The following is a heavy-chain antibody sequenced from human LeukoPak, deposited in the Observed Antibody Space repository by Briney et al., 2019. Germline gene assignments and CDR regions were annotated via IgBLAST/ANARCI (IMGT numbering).Heavy chain of an antibody. CDR3: ARRPKESYDYVWGSYRYTHFNWFDP. V-gene: IGHV4-34*01. CDR2: INHSGST. D-gene: IGHD3-16*02. Sequence: SETLSLTCAVYGGSFSGYYWSWIRQPPGKGLEWIGEINHSGSTNYNPSLKSRVTISVDTSKNQFSLKLSSVTAADTAVYYCARRPKESYDYVWGSYRYTHFNWFDPWGQGTLVTVSS. J-gene: IGHJ5*02. CDR1: GGSFSGYY.